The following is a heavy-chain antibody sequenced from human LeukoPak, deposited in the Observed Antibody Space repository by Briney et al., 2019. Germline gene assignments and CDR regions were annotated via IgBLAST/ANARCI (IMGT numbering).Heavy chain of an antibody. Sequence: SETLSLTCTVSGGSISSSSYYWGWIRQPPGKGLEWIGSIYYSGSTYYNPSLKSRVTISVDTSKNQFSLKLSSVTAADTAAYYCASPYSSGWHIDYWGQGTLVTVSS. D-gene: IGHD6-19*01. CDR1: GGSISSSSYY. J-gene: IGHJ4*02. CDR3: ASPYSSGWHIDY. V-gene: IGHV4-39*01. CDR2: IYYSGST.